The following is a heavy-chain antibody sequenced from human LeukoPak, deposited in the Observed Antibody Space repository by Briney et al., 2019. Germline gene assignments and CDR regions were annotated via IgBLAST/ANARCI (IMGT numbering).Heavy chain of an antibody. J-gene: IGHJ3*02. CDR1: GYSFTTYW. V-gene: IGHV5-51*01. CDR3: ARLGVVVVPAGGAFDI. Sequence: GESLKISCEVSGYSFTTYWIGWVRQMPGKGLEWMGIIYPGDSDTRYSPSFQGQVTISADKSISTAYLQWSSLKASDTAMYYCARLGVVVVPAGGAFDIWGQGTMVTVSS. D-gene: IGHD2-2*01. CDR2: IYPGDSDT.